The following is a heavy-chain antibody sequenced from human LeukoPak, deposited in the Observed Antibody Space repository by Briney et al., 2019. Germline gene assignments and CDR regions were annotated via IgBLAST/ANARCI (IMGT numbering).Heavy chain of an antibody. J-gene: IGHJ6*02. CDR1: GYTFTSYG. D-gene: IGHD2-2*01. CDR2: ISAYNGNT. V-gene: IGHV1-18*01. CDR3: ARDRNCSSTSCYFGYYYYYGMDV. Sequence: ASVKVSCKASGYTFTSYGISWVRPAPGQGLEWMGWISAYNGNTNYAQKLQGRVTMTTDTSTSTAYMELRSLRSDDTAVYYCARDRNCSSTSCYFGYYYYYGMDVWGQGTTVTVSS.